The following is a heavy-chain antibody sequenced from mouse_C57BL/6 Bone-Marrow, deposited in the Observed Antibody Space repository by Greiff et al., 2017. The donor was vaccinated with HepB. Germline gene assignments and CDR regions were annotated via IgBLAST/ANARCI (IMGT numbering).Heavy chain of an antibody. Sequence: QVQLKQPGAELVKPGASVKLSCKASGYTFTSYWMHWVKQRPGQGLEWIGMIQPNSGSTNYNEKFKSKATLTVDKSSSTAYMQLSSLTSEDSAVYYCARLQYYGSIYYAMDYWGQGTSVTVSS. J-gene: IGHJ4*01. D-gene: IGHD1-1*01. CDR3: ARLQYYGSIYYAMDY. CDR1: GYTFTSYW. V-gene: IGHV1-64*01. CDR2: IQPNSGST.